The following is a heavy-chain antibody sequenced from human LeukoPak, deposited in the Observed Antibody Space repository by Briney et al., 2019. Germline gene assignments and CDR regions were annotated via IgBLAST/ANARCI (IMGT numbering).Heavy chain of an antibody. CDR3: VKYSSDWYGDY. CDR2: IRGSGDST. CDR1: GFTFSSYA. V-gene: IGHV3-23*01. J-gene: IGHJ4*02. D-gene: IGHD6-19*01. Sequence: PGGSLRLSCAASGFTFSSYAMTWVRQPPGRGLEWVSTIRGSGDSTYYADSGKGRFTTSRDNSRNTLYLQMNSLRAEDTAVYYCVKYSSDWYGDYWGQGTLVTVSS.